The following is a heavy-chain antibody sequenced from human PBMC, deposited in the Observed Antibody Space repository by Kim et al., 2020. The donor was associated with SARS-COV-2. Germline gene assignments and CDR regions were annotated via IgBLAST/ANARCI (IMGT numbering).Heavy chain of an antibody. CDR2: IIPIFGTA. D-gene: IGHD3-9*01. Sequence: SVKVSCKASGGTFSSYAISWVRQAPGQGLEWMGGIIPIFGTANYAQKFQGRVTITADESTSTAYMELSSLRSEDTAVYYCARDGDDILTGYYPLPKYGMDVWGQGTTVTVSS. J-gene: IGHJ6*02. CDR1: GGTFSSYA. V-gene: IGHV1-69*13. CDR3: ARDGDDILTGYYPLPKYGMDV.